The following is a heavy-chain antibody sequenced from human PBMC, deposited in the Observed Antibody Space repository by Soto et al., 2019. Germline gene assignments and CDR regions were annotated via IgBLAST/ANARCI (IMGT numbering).Heavy chain of an antibody. Sequence: QVRLVQSGGEEKKPGASVKVSCKASGYTFTSYAMHWVRQAPGQRLEWMGWINAGNGNTKYSQKFQGRVTITRDTSASTAYMELSSLRSEDTAVYYCARDAVLVPAAIYHTFDYWGQGTLVTVSS. CDR2: INAGNGNT. CDR1: GYTFTSYA. D-gene: IGHD2-2*01. V-gene: IGHV1-3*05. CDR3: ARDAVLVPAAIYHTFDY. J-gene: IGHJ4*02.